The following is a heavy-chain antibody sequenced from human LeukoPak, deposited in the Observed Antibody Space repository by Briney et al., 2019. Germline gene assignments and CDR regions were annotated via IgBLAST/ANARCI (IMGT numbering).Heavy chain of an antibody. CDR2: INPKSGGT. J-gene: IGHJ6*04. Sequence: ASVKVSCKASGYTFTRQYMHWVRQSPGQVLEWMGRINPKSGGTNYAQNFQGWVTMTRDTSISTAYMELSRLKSDDTAVYYCARDPIAAAGTSTPRDPEVWGKGTTVTVSS. CDR1: GYTFTRQY. D-gene: IGHD6-13*01. CDR3: ARDPIAAAGTSTPRDPEV. V-gene: IGHV1-2*04.